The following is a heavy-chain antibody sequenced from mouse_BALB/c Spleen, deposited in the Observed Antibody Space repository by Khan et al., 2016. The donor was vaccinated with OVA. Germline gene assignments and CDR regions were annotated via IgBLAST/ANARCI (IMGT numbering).Heavy chain of an antibody. Sequence: MQLEESGPELVKPGASVKVSCKASGYSFTDYNMFWVKQSHGKSLEWIGYIDPYSGGNIYNQKFKGKATLTVDKSSSTAFMHLNSLTSEDSAVYYCALIYYYGSGFDYWGQGTTVTVSS. V-gene: IGHV1S135*01. CDR1: GYSFTDYN. D-gene: IGHD1-1*01. CDR3: ALIYYYGSGFDY. J-gene: IGHJ2*01. CDR2: IDPYSGGN.